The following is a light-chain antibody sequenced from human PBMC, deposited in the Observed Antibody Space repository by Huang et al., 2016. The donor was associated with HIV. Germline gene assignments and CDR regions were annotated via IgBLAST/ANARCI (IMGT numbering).Light chain of an antibody. V-gene: IGKV3-15*01. CDR3: QQYNNWPPYT. CDR2: GAS. Sequence: EIVMTQSPATLSVSPGERATLSCRASQSINSNLAWYQQKPGQAPRLLIYGASTRATGIPARFSCSGSGTEFTLTISSLQSEDFAVYYCQQYNNWPPYTFGQGTKLEIK. CDR1: QSINSN. J-gene: IGKJ2*01.